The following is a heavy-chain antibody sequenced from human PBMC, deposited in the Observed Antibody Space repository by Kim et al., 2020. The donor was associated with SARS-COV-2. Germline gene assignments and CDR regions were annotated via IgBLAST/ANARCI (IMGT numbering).Heavy chain of an antibody. Sequence: SVKVSCKASGGTFSSYAISWVRQAPGQGLEWMGGIIPIFGTANYAQKFQGRVTITADESTSTAYMELSSLRSEDTAVYYCGMGYDILTGQVDYWGQGTLVTVSS. D-gene: IGHD3-9*01. CDR2: IIPIFGTA. V-gene: IGHV1-69*13. J-gene: IGHJ4*02. CDR3: GMGYDILTGQVDY. CDR1: GGTFSSYA.